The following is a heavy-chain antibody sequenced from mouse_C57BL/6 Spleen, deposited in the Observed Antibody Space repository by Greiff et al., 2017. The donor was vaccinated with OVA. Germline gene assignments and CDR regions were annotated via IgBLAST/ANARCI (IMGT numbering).Heavy chain of an antibody. CDR2: IDPSDSYT. D-gene: IGHD3-2*02. CDR3: ARSGDFDD. V-gene: IGHV1-69*01. J-gene: IGHJ2*01. CDR1: GYTFTSYW. Sequence: QVQLQQSGAELVMPGASVKLSCKASGYTFTSYWMHLVKQRPGQGLEWIGEIDPSDSYTNYNQKFEGKSTLIVDKSFSTAYMQLSSLTSEDFAVYYCARSGDFDDWGQCTTFTVCS.